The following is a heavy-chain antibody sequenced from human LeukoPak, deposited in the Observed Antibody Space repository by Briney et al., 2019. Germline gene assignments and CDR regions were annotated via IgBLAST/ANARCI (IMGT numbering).Heavy chain of an antibody. J-gene: IGHJ3*02. CDR2: ISASGGST. D-gene: IGHD5-12*01. V-gene: IGHV3-23*01. CDR1: GFTFSSYA. Sequence: GGSLRLSCAASGFTFSSYAMSWVRQAPGKGLEWVSAISASGGSTYYADSVKGRFTISRDNSKNMLYLQMNSLRAEDTAVYYCAKGSSGYDAFDIWGQGTMVTVSS. CDR3: AKGSSGYDAFDI.